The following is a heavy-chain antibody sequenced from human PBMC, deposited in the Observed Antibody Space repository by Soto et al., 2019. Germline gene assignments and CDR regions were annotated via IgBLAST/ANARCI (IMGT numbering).Heavy chain of an antibody. CDR2: VSPNGQGI. Sequence: PGGSLRLSCAASGFTLGRYGMSWVRQAPGKGLEWVSAVSPNGQGIYYADSVTGRFTISRDFSKNTVFLHMDSLRAEDTAVYYCAKDRDYPRDYFHYWGQGTLVTVSS. V-gene: IGHV3-23*01. CDR3: AKDRDYPRDYFHY. J-gene: IGHJ4*02. CDR1: GFTLGRYG. D-gene: IGHD3-10*01.